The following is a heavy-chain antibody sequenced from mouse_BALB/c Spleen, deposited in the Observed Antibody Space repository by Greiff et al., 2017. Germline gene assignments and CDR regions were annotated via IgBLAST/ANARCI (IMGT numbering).Heavy chain of an antibody. D-gene: IGHD4-1*01. Sequence: VQLKESGGGLVQPGGSRKLSCAASGFTFSSFGMHWVRQAPEKGLEWVAYISSGSSTIYYADTVKGRFTISRDNPKNTLFLQMTSLRSEDTAMYYCARGTGYWYFDVWGAGTTVTVSS. J-gene: IGHJ1*01. CDR1: GFTFSSFG. V-gene: IGHV5-17*02. CDR2: ISSGSSTI. CDR3: ARGTGYWYFDV.